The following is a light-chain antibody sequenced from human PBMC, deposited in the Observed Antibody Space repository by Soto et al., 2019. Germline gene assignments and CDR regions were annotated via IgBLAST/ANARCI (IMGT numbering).Light chain of an antibody. V-gene: IGKV3-20*01. J-gene: IGKJ1*01. CDR3: QQYGSSSWT. CDR2: GAS. Sequence: EIVLTQSPGTLSLSPGERATLSCRASQSVSNNYLAWYQQKPGQAPRLLISGASNRATGIPDRFSGSGSGTDFTLAISRLEPEDFAVYYCQQYGSSSWTFGQGTKVEIK. CDR1: QSVSNNY.